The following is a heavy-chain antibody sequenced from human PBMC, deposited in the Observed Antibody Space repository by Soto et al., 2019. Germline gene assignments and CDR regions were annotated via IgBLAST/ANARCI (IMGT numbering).Heavy chain of an antibody. Sequence: VSGPTLVNPTQTLTLTCTFSGFSLSTSGMCVSWIRQPPGKALEWLALIDWVDDKYYSTSLKTRLTISKDTSKNQVVLTLTNVDPLDTATYYCARMCRGWFDPWGPGTLVTVSS. CDR3: ARMCRGWFDP. CDR1: GFSLSTSGMC. J-gene: IGHJ5*02. CDR2: IDWVDDK. D-gene: IGHD2-15*01. V-gene: IGHV2-70*01.